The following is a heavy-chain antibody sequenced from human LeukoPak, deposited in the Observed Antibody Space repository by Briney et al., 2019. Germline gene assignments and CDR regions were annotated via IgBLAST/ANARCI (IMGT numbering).Heavy chain of an antibody. V-gene: IGHV3-21*01. CDR2: ISSSSSYI. D-gene: IGHD6-19*01. J-gene: IGHJ5*02. Sequence: GGSLRLSCAASGFTFSSYDMTWVRQAPGKGLEWVSSISSSSSYIKYADSVKGRFTISRDNAKNSLYLQMNRLRAEDTAVYYCARGSGAGTEGTDRRRTPKRIDPWGQGTLVTVSS. CDR1: GFTFSSYD. CDR3: ARGSGAGTEGTDRRRTPKRIDP.